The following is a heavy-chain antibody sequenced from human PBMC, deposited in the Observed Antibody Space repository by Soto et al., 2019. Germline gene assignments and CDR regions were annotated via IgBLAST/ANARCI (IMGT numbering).Heavy chain of an antibody. D-gene: IGHD2-8*01. Sequence: EVQLLESGGGLVQPGGSLRLACSASGFNFGSYGMSWVRQAPGKGLAWVSGLTASGLNTYYTDSVKGRFTSSRDNSRNTVYLQMRGLRGEDTAVFHCAKGLGNAKEVWGQGTTVTVSS. CDR3: AKGLGNAKEV. CDR2: LTASGLNT. J-gene: IGHJ6*02. V-gene: IGHV3-23*01. CDR1: GFNFGSYG.